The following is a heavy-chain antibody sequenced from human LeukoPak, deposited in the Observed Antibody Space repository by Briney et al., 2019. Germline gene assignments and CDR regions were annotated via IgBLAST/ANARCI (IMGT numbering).Heavy chain of an antibody. J-gene: IGHJ6*03. CDR1: GYIFTDYY. CDR3: ARGSGSYYMDV. Sequence: ASVKVSCKASGYIFTDYYMQWVRQAPGQGLEWMGWINPKTGVTEYAQKFQGRVTMTKDTSISTGYMELSRLRSDDTAVYYCARGSGSYYMDVWGKGTTVTVSS. CDR2: INPKTGVT. D-gene: IGHD1-1*01. V-gene: IGHV1-2*02.